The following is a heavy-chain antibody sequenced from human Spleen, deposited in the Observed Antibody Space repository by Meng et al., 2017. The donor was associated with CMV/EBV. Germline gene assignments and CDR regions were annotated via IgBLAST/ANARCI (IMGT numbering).Heavy chain of an antibody. CDR3: ARRCYYDSSGCSDAFDI. CDR2: IRYDGSNK. D-gene: IGHD3-22*01. J-gene: IGHJ3*02. V-gene: IGHV3-30*02. CDR1: GFTFSSYG. Sequence: GGSLRLSCAASGFTFSSYGMHWVRQAPGKGLEWVAFIRYDGSNKYYADSVKGRFTISRDNAKNSLYLQMNSLRAEDTAVYYCARRCYYDSSGCSDAFDIWGQGTMVTVSS.